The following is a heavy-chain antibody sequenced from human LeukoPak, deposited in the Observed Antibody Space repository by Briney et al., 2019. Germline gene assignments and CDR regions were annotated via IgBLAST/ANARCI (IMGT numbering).Heavy chain of an antibody. CDR2: IYPGYSDT. CDR3: ARPAGGGDWIQVSY. CDR1: GYSFTSYW. Sequence: ESLKISCKGSGYSFTSYWIGWVRQMPGKGLERMGIIYPGYSDTGYIPSFQGQVTISADKSISTAYLQWISLKASDTAMYYCARPAGGGDWIQVSYWGQGTLVTVSS. V-gene: IGHV5-51*01. D-gene: IGHD2-21*02. J-gene: IGHJ4*02.